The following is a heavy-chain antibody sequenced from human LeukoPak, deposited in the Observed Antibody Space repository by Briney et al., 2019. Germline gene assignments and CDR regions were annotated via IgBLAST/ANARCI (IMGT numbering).Heavy chain of an antibody. Sequence: SVKVSCKASGGTFSSYAISWVRQAPGQGLGWVGRIIPIVGAANYAQKFLGRVTITADESTSTAYMELRSLRSEDTAVDYCARATGNSDHSPQEPIDLYFDLWGRGTLVTVSS. CDR1: GGTFSSYA. D-gene: IGHD4-23*01. CDR3: ARATGNSDHSPQEPIDLYFDL. J-gene: IGHJ2*01. V-gene: IGHV1-69*01. CDR2: IIPIVGAA.